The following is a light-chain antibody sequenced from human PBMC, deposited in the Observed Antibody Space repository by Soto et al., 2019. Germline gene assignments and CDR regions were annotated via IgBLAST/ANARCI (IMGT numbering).Light chain of an antibody. J-gene: IGKJ1*01. Sequence: DIVLTQSPGTLSLSPGERATLSCRASQSVSGTYLAWYQQKPGQAPGLLIYSASSRATGIPDRFSGSGSGTDFTLTISRLEPEDFAVYYCQQYGSSPRTFGQGTKVEI. V-gene: IGKV3-20*01. CDR1: QSVSGTY. CDR3: QQYGSSPRT. CDR2: SAS.